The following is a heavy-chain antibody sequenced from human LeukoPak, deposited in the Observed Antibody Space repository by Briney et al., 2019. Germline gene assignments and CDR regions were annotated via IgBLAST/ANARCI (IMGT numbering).Heavy chain of an antibody. D-gene: IGHD2/OR15-2a*01. CDR2: INTDGSSA. J-gene: IGHJ3*02. CDR1: GFTFTTYW. V-gene: IGHV3-74*01. Sequence: GGSLRLSCAASGFTFTTYWMHWVRQAPGKGLVWVSRINTDGSSASYADSVKGRFTISRDTAKNTLYLQMNSLRAEDTAVYYCARGNYAFDIWGQGTMVTVSS. CDR3: ARGNYAFDI.